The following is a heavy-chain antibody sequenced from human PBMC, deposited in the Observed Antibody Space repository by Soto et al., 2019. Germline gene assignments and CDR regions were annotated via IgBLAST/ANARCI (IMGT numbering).Heavy chain of an antibody. J-gene: IGHJ6*02. V-gene: IGHV4-31*03. CDR2: IYNSGST. D-gene: IGHD7-27*01. Sequence: QVQLQESGPGLVNLSKPLSLTCIVSGGSISSVGYYWGWIRQSPGKGLEWIGYIYNSGSTNYNPSLKSRVSVSVDTSKNQFSLKLNSVTAADTAVYYCAGGSGLYYGMDVWGQGTTVTVSS. CDR1: GGSISSVGYY. CDR3: AGGSGLYYGMDV.